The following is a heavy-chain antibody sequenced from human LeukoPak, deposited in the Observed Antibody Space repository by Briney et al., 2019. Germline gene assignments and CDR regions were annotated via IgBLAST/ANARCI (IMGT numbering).Heavy chain of an antibody. CDR1: GGTFSGYA. V-gene: IGHV1-18*01. Sequence: EASVKVSCKASGGTFSGYAISWVRQAPGQGLEWMGWISGYNGNTNYAQKLQGRVTMTTDTSTSTAYMELRSLRSDDTAVYYCARDYSGYDFSAPEGHFQHWGQGTLVTVSS. J-gene: IGHJ1*01. CDR2: ISGYNGNT. CDR3: ARDYSGYDFSAPEGHFQH. D-gene: IGHD5-12*01.